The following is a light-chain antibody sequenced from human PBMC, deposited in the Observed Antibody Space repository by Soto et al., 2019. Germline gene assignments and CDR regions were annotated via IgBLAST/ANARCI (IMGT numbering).Light chain of an antibody. V-gene: IGLV2-23*01. CDR1: NSGVESYNL. CDR2: EGS. Sequence: QSALTQPASVSGSPGQSITLSCTRINSGVESYNLVSWYQHHPGKAPKLIIYEGSQRPSGVSDRFSGSKSGNTASLTISGLQAEDEADYYCSSYAGAVVFGGGTKLTVL. CDR3: SSYAGAVV. J-gene: IGLJ2*01.